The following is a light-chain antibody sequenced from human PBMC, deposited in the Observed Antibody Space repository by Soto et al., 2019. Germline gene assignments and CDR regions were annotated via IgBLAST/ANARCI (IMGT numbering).Light chain of an antibody. CDR3: SSYTSSSTWV. J-gene: IGLJ3*02. V-gene: IGLV2-14*01. Sequence: QSALTQPASVSGSPGQSITISCTGTSSDVGGYNYVSWYQQHPGKAPKLMIYEVSNRPSGVSKLFSGCKSGNTASLTISGLQAEDGADYYGSSYTSSSTWVFGGGTKLTVL. CDR2: EVS. CDR1: SSDVGGYNY.